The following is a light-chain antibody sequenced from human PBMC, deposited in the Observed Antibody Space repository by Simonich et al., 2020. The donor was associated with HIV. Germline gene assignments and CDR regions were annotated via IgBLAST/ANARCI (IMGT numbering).Light chain of an antibody. Sequence: QSALTQPLSASGSPGQSVTISCTGTSSDVGRYDYVSWYQRHPRKAPKLIIYEVSNRPSGVPDRFSGSQSGNTASLTVSGLQAEDEADYFCSSYAGSNNVVFGGGTKLTVL. V-gene: IGLV2-8*01. CDR3: SSYAGSNNVV. CDR1: SSDVGRYDY. CDR2: EVS. J-gene: IGLJ3*02.